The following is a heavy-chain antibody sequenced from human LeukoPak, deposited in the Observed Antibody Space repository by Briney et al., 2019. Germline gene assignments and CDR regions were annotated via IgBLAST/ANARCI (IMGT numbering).Heavy chain of an antibody. V-gene: IGHV3-53*01. CDR2: IYSGGTT. D-gene: IGHD1/OR15-1a*01. CDR3: ARDGYGNNYMDV. CDR1: GFTVSSNF. Sequence: GGSLRLSCAASGFTVSSNFMSWVRQAPGKGLEWASVIYSGGTTYYADSVKGRFTISRDNSKNTLSLQMNSLRAEDTAVYYCARDGYGNNYMDVWGKGTTVTVSS. J-gene: IGHJ6*03.